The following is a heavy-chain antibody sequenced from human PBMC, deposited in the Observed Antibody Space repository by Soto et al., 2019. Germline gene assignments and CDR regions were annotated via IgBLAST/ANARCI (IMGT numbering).Heavy chain of an antibody. CDR3: AHRRGYYYDSRGAMGAFDI. J-gene: IGHJ3*02. V-gene: IGHV2-5*01. CDR2: IYWNDDK. CDR1: GFSLSTSGVG. D-gene: IGHD3-22*01. Sequence: SGPTLVNPTQTLTLTCTFSGFSLSTSGVGVGWIRQPPGKALEWLALIYWNDDKRYSPSLKSRLTITKDTSKNQVVLTMTNMDPVDTATYYCAHRRGYYYDSRGAMGAFDIWGQVTLVTVSS.